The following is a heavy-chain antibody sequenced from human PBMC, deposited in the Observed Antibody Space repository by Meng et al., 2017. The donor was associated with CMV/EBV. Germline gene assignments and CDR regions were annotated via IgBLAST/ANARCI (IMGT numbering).Heavy chain of an antibody. CDR1: GGSISSSSYY. D-gene: IGHD7-27*01. Sequence: SETLSLTCTVSGGSISSSSYYWDWLRQPPGMGLEWIGSIYYSGSTYYNPSLKSRVTISVDTSKNQYSLRLSSVTAADTAVYYCARQLGQKTYYFDYWGQGTLVTVSS. J-gene: IGHJ4*02. V-gene: IGHV4-39*01. CDR3: ARQLGQKTYYFDY. CDR2: IYYSGST.